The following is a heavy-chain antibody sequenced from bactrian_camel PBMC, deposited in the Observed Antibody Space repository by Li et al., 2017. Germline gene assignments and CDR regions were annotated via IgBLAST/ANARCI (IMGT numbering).Heavy chain of an antibody. CDR3: AKSGYTN. CDR2: FDVEETT. CDR1: RYTGT. J-gene: IGHJ4*01. V-gene: IGHV3S42*01. D-gene: IGHD2*01. Sequence: VQLVESGGGSVQAGGSLRLSCTTSRYTGTMTWFRQAPGKEREGVAAFDVEETTTYADSVKGRFTISKDNAKNTLILQMNSLYPEDTAVYYCAKSGYTNWGQGTQVTVS.